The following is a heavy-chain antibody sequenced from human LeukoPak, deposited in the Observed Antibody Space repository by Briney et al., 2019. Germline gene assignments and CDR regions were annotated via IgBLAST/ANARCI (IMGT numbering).Heavy chain of an antibody. J-gene: IGHJ3*02. CDR1: GGSFSGYY. CDR3: ARAGWNDWNDAFDI. D-gene: IGHD1-1*01. Sequence: PSETLSLTCAVYGGSFSGYYWSWIRQPPGKGLEWIGEINHSGSTNYNPSLKSRVTISVDTSKNQFPLKLSSVTAADTAVYYCARAGWNDWNDAFDIWGQGTMVTVSS. V-gene: IGHV4-34*01. CDR2: INHSGST.